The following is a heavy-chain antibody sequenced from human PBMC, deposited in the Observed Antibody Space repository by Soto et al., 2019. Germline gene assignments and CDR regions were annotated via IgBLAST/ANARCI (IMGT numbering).Heavy chain of an antibody. Sequence: GGSLRLSCAASGFTFSSYAMSWVRQAPGKGLEWVSAISGSGGSTYYADSVKGRFTISRDNSKNTLYLQMNSLRAEDTAVYYCAKGDYYDFWSGPITRLQYYYYYGMDVWGQGTTVTVSS. CDR3: AKGDYYDFWSGPITRLQYYYYYGMDV. CDR2: ISGSGGST. D-gene: IGHD3-3*01. V-gene: IGHV3-23*01. J-gene: IGHJ6*02. CDR1: GFTFSSYA.